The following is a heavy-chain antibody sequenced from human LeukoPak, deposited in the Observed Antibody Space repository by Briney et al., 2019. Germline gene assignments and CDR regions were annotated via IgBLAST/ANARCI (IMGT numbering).Heavy chain of an antibody. V-gene: IGHV1-18*01. CDR2: ISNYNGDT. CDR3: ARAPEPMYYFDY. D-gene: IGHD3-10*02. CDR1: GYTFNSYG. J-gene: IGHJ4*02. Sequence: GASVKVSCKASGYTFNSYGFSWVRQAPGQGLEWVGWISNYNGDTRYAQKFQGRVTMTRDTSTSTVYMELSSLRSEDTAVYYCARAPEPMYYFDYWGQGTLVTVSS.